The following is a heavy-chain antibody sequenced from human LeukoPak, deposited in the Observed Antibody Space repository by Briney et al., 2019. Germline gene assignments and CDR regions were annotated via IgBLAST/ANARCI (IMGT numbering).Heavy chain of an antibody. D-gene: IGHD3-22*01. CDR3: ARGRYNDSSGFLSVVWFDP. J-gene: IGHJ5*02. CDR1: GGSISSYH. V-gene: IGHV4-4*07. CDR2: IYTSGST. Sequence: SETLSLTCTVFGGSISSYHWGWIRQPAGKGLEWIGRIYTSGSTNYNPSLKSRVTMSVDTSKNQFSLKLSSVTAADTAVYYCARGRYNDSSGFLSVVWFDPWGQGTLVTVSS.